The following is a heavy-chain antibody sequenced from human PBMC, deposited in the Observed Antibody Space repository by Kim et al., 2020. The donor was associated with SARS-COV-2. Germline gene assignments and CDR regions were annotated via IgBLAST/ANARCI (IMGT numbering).Heavy chain of an antibody. CDR1: GFTFSSYW. CDR3: ASPPRTSTPPS. CDR2: IKHDGSEK. V-gene: IGHV3-7*01. J-gene: IGHJ1*01. Sequence: GGSLRLSCAASGFTFSSYWMSWVRQAPGKGLEWVANIKHDGSEKYYVDSVKGRFTISRDNAKNSLYLQMNSLRAEDTAVYYCASPPRTSTPPSWGQGTLVTVSS.